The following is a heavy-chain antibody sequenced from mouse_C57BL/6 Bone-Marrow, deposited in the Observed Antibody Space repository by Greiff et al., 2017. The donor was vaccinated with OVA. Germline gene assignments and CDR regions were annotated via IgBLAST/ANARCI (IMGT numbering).Heavy chain of an antibody. CDR2: IRSKSNNYAT. CDR3: VRSHYGSTHFDY. V-gene: IGHV10-1*01. Sequence: EVMLVESGGGLVQPKGSLKLSCAASGFSFNTYAMNWVRQAPGKGLEWVARIRSKSNNYATYYAESVKDRFTISRDDSESMLYLHMNNLKTEDTAMYYCVRSHYGSTHFDYWGQGTTLTVSS. D-gene: IGHD1-1*01. J-gene: IGHJ2*01. CDR1: GFSFNTYA.